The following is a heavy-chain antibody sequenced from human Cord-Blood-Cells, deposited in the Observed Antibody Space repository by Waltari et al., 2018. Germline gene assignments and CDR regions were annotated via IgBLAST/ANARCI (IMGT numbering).Heavy chain of an antibody. J-gene: IGHJ4*02. V-gene: IGHV3-23*01. CDR1: GFTFSSYA. CDR2: MSGSGGST. CDR3: AKSYSSSSMGGY. D-gene: IGHD6-6*01. Sequence: EVQLLESGGGLVQPGGSLRLSCAASGFTFSSYAMSWVRQAPGKGLEWVSAMSGSGGSTYYADSVKGRFTISRDNSKNTLYLQMNSLRAEDTAVYYCAKSYSSSSMGGYWGQGTLVTVSS.